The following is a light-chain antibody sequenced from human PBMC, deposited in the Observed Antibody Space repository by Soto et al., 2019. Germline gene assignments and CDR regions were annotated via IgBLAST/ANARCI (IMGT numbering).Light chain of an antibody. CDR1: QDISNR. Sequence: DIQMTQSPSSLSASVGDRVTITCQASQDISNRLHWYQQKPGKAPKLLIYDASILDTGVPSRFSGSRSGTDFTFAISRLQPEDISTYCCHTYDKLHSFTFGLGTKLPIK. J-gene: IGKJ2*01. CDR3: HTYDKLHSFT. V-gene: IGKV1-33*01. CDR2: DAS.